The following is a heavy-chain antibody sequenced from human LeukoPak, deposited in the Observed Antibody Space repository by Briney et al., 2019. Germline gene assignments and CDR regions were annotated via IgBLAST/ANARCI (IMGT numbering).Heavy chain of an antibody. CDR3: ARHDEYGGNPTFDY. Sequence: PSETLSLTCAVSGDSIDSGTYYWGWIRQPPGKGLEWIGSIHYSGNTYYNSSLKSRVSISADMSKNQFSVMLTSVTSADTAVYYFARHDEYGGNPTFDYWGQGTLVTVSS. J-gene: IGHJ4*02. V-gene: IGHV4-39*01. CDR2: IHYSGNT. CDR1: GDSIDSGTYY. D-gene: IGHD4-23*01.